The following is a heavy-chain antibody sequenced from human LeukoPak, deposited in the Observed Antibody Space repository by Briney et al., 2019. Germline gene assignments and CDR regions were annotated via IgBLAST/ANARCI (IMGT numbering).Heavy chain of an antibody. D-gene: IGHD4-23*01. CDR2: IKSKTDGGTT. CDR1: GFTFSNVW. V-gene: IGHV3-15*01. J-gene: IGHJ4*02. Sequence: PGGSLRLSCAASGFTFSNVWMSWVRQAPGKGLEWVGRIKSKTDGGTTDYAAPVKGRFTISREDSKNTLFLQMNSLKTEDTALYYCTTVHDYGGNFYWGQGTLVTVSS. CDR3: TTVHDYGGNFY.